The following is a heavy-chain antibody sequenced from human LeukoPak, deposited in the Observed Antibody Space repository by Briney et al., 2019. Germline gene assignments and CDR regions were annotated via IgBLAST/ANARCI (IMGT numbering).Heavy chain of an antibody. CDR1: GVTFSSYE. J-gene: IGHJ5*02. V-gene: IGHV3-48*03. CDR2: ISSSGSTI. CDR3: ARVVGGTQWLRGEGWFDP. D-gene: IGHD5-12*01. Sequence: WGSLRLSCAASGVTFSSYEMNWVRQAPGKGLEWVSYISSSGSTIYYADSVKGRFTISRDNAKNSLYLQMNSLRAEDTAVYYCARVVGGTQWLRGEGWFDPWGQGTLVTVSS.